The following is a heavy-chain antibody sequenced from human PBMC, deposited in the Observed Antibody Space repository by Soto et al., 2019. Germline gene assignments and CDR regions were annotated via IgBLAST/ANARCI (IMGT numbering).Heavy chain of an antibody. CDR2: RYNSGRT. D-gene: IGHD2-2*01. Sequence: ETLAISCAVSNAPVDSSTCTWGGIRQAPGKGLEWIGSRYNSGRTYSNPSLNSRVTVSVDTSKNQFSLKVTSVTAADTAVYYCARLNGYCISSSCHGHYAMDVWGQGTTVT. CDR3: ARLNGYCISSSCHGHYAMDV. CDR1: NAPVDSSTCT. V-gene: IGHV4-39*01. J-gene: IGHJ6*02.